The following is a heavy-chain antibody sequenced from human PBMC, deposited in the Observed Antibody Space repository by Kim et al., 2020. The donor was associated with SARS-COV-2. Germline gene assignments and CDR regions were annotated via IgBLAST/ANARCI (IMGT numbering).Heavy chain of an antibody. J-gene: IGHJ5*02. V-gene: IGHV4-34*01. CDR2: INHSGST. CDR3: AEAAADSAYNWFDP. Sequence: SETLSLTCAVYGGSFSGYYWSWIRQPPGKGLEWIGEINHSGSTNYNPSLKSRVTISVDTSKNQFSLKLSSVTAADTAVYYCAEAAADSAYNWFDPWGQGT. D-gene: IGHD6-13*01. CDR1: GGSFSGYY.